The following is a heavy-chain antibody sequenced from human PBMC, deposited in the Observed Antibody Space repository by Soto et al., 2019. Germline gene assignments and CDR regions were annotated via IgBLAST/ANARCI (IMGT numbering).Heavy chain of an antibody. J-gene: IGHJ4*02. CDR1: GGTFSSYT. CDR2: IIPILGIA. V-gene: IGHV1-69*02. D-gene: IGHD3-16*02. Sequence: QVQLVQSGAEVKKPGSSVKVSCKASGGTFSSYTISWVRQAPGQGLEWMGRIIPILGIANYAQKFQGRVTITADKSTSTAYMELSSLRSEDTAVYYCAGVGSMITFGGVIDDWGQGTLVTVSS. CDR3: AGVGSMITFGGVIDD.